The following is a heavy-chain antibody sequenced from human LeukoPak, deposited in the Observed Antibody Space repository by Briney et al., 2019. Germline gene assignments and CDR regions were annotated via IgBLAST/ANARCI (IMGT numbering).Heavy chain of an antibody. V-gene: IGHV1-8*03. Sequence: ASVKVSCKASGYTFTSYDINWVRQATGQGLEWMGWMNPNSGNTGYAQKFQGRVTITRNTSIGTAYMELSSLRSEDTAVYYCARPRGAYNRSYGAFDIWGQGTMVTVSS. J-gene: IGHJ3*02. D-gene: IGHD1-7*01. CDR3: ARPRGAYNRSYGAFDI. CDR2: MNPNSGNT. CDR1: GYTFTSYD.